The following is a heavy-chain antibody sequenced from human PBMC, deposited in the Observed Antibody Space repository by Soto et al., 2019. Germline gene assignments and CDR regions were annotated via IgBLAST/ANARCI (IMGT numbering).Heavy chain of an antibody. CDR1: GYTFTGYY. V-gene: IGHV1-2*02. D-gene: IGHD2-2*01. J-gene: IGHJ5*02. Sequence: ASVKVSCKASGYTFTGYYMHWVRQAPGQGLEWMGWINPNSGGTNYAQKFQGRVTMTRDTSISTAYMELSRLRSDDTAVYYCARVRDIVVVPAATNWFDPWGQGTLVTVSS. CDR3: ARVRDIVVVPAATNWFDP. CDR2: INPNSGGT.